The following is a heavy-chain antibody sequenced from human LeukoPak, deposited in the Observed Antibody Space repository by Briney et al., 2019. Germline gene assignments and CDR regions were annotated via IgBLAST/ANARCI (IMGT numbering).Heavy chain of an antibody. CDR1: GFTFSSYA. J-gene: IGHJ3*02. Sequence: GGSLRLSCAASGFTFSSYAMSWVRQAPGKGLEWVSAISGSGGSTYYADSVKGRFTISRDNSKNTLYLQMNSLRAEDTAVYYCAKYRITMIVVGGAFDIWGEGTMVTASS. CDR3: AKYRITMIVVGGAFDI. V-gene: IGHV3-23*01. CDR2: ISGSGGST. D-gene: IGHD3-22*01.